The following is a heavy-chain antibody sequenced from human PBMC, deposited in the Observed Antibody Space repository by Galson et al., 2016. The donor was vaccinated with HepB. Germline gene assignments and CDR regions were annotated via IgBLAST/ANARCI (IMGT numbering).Heavy chain of an antibody. V-gene: IGHV2-70*01. Sequence: PALVKPTQTLTLTCTFSGFSLDTGGMCVTWIRHPPGKALEWLALIDWDDDKYYNTSLKTRLSISKDTSKNQVVLTMTNMDPADTATYYCARMRSLRSWFDPWGQGILVTVSS. CDR3: ARMRSLRSWFDP. CDR1: GFSLDTGGMC. J-gene: IGHJ5*02. CDR2: IDWDDDK.